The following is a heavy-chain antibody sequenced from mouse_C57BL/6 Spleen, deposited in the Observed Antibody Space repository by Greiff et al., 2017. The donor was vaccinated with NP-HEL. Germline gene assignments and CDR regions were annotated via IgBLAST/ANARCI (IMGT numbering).Heavy chain of an antibody. CDR1: GYTFTSYW. CDR3: ARDYGSSYDY. CDR2: IYPRSGNT. Sequence: QVQLQQSGTELVKPGASVKLSCKASGYTFTSYWMHWVKQRPGQGLEWIGEIYPRSGNTYYNEKFKGKATLTADKSSSTAYMELRSLTSEDSAVYFCARDYGSSYDYWGQGTTLTVSS. V-gene: IGHV1-81*01. D-gene: IGHD1-1*01. J-gene: IGHJ2*01.